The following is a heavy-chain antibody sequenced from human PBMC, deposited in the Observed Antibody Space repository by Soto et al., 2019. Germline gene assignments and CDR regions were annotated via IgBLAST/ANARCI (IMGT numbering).Heavy chain of an antibody. CDR3: ARIDMGYYGMDV. V-gene: IGHV3-53*01. CDR2: IYSGGST. J-gene: IGHJ6*02. Sequence: GGSLRLSCAASGFTVSSNYMSWVRQAPGKGLEWVSVIYSGGSTYYADSVKGRFTISRDNSKSTLYLQMNSLRAEDTAVYYCARIDMGYYGMDVWGQGTTVTVSS. D-gene: IGHD2-15*01. CDR1: GFTVSSNY.